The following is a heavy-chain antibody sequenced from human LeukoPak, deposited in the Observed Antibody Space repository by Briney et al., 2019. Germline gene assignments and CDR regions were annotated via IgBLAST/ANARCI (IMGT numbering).Heavy chain of an antibody. CDR1: GYSISSGYY. CDR2: IYHSGST. Sequence: ASETLSLTCAVSGYSISSGYYWGWIRQPPGKGLEWIGSIYHSGSTYYNPSLKSRVTISVDTSKNQFSLKLSSVTAADTAVYYCARVGKGSYLPFDYWGQGTLVTVSS. D-gene: IGHD1-26*01. J-gene: IGHJ4*02. CDR3: ARVGKGSYLPFDY. V-gene: IGHV4-38-2*01.